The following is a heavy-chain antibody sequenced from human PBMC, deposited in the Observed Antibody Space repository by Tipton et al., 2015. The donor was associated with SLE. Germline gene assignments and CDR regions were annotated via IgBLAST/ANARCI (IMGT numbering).Heavy chain of an antibody. V-gene: IGHV4-61*02. J-gene: IGHJ6*03. Sequence: TLSLICKVSGGSISSGSYYWSWIRQPAGKGLEWIGRIHTSGSTNYNPSLKSRVTISLDTSKNQFSLKLTSVTAADTAVYYCAREASIDYHYYMDVWGKGTAVTVSS. CDR3: AREASIDYHYYMDV. D-gene: IGHD2/OR15-2a*01. CDR2: IHTSGST. CDR1: GGSISSGSYY.